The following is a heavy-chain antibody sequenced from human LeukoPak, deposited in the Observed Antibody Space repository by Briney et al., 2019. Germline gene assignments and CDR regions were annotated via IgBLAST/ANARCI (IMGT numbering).Heavy chain of an antibody. CDR3: ARGGGSYYKAMGY. V-gene: IGHV1-69*13. D-gene: IGHD1-26*01. CDR2: IIPIFGTA. CDR1: GGALSRYA. Sequence: SVKVSCKTSGGALSRYAISWVRQAPGQGLEWMGEIIPIFGTANYAQKFQGRVTITADESTSTAYMELRSLRSDDTAVYYCARGGGSYYKAMGYWGQGTLVTVSS. J-gene: IGHJ4*02.